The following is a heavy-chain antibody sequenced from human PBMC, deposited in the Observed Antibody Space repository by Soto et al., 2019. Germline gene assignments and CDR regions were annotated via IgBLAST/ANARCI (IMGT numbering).Heavy chain of an antibody. V-gene: IGHV6-1*01. D-gene: IGHD3-3*01. CDR2: TYYRSKWYN. J-gene: IGHJ5*02. Sequence: SQTLSLTCAISGDSVSSNSAAWNWIRQSPSRGLEWLGRTYYRSKWYNDYAVSVKSRITINPDTSKNQFSLQLNSVTPEDTAVYYFARDRQTSDFGVVITWFDPWGQGTLVTVSS. CDR1: GDSVSSNSAA. CDR3: ARDRQTSDFGVVITWFDP.